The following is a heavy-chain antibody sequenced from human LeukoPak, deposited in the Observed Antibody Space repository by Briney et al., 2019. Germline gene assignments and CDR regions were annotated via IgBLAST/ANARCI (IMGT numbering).Heavy chain of an antibody. CDR2: ISYDGTNK. CDR1: GFTFSSYG. Sequence: GRSLRLSCAASGFTFSSYGTQWVRQAPGKWLEWVALISYDGTNKYYADSVKGRFTISRDNSKNTLYLQMNSLRPEDTALYYCAKEPTGGFDIWGQGTMVTVSS. J-gene: IGHJ3*02. D-gene: IGHD2-8*02. CDR3: AKEPTGGFDI. V-gene: IGHV3-30*18.